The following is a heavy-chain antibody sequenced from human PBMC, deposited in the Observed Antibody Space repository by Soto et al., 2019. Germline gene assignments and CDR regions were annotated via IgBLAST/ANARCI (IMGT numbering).Heavy chain of an antibody. CDR3: ATTRGIAVGGSFDH. CDR2: FYSGGT. Sequence: PSETLSLTCIVSGASISSRSSYWGWIRQPPGKGLEWVGTFYSGGTYNNPSLKSRVTISVDTSKNQFSLKLSSVAAEDTAIYYCATTRGIAVGGSFDHWGQGTLVTVSS. J-gene: IGHJ5*02. D-gene: IGHD6-13*01. V-gene: IGHV4-39*01. CDR1: GASISSRSSY.